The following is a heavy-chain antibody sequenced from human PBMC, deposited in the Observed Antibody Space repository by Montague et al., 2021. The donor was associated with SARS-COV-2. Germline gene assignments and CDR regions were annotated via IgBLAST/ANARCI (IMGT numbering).Heavy chain of an antibody. J-gene: IGHJ3*01. Sequence: PALVKPTQTLTLTCVFSGFSLNTDGVGVAWIRRPPGKALVWLALIYWDGDQRYSPSLKTRLTITKDTSKNRVVLTMPNLDPVDTATYYCARRYDFYRAEAFDVWGQGTMLTVSS. CDR3: ARRYDFYRAEAFDV. CDR1: GFSLNTDGVG. V-gene: IGHV2-5*02. CDR2: IYWDGDQ. D-gene: IGHD3-3*01.